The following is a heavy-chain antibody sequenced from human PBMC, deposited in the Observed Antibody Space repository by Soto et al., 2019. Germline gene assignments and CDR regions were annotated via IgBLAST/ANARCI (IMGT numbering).Heavy chain of an antibody. CDR1: GGSISSYY. D-gene: IGHD3-22*01. CDR3: GRGRYYYDSSGLNWFDP. Sequence: SETLSLTCTVSGGSISSYYWSWIRQPPGKGLEWIGYIYYSGSTNYNPSLKSRVTISVDTSKNQFSLKLSSVTAADTAVYYCGRGRYYYDSSGLNWFDPWGQGTLVTVS. V-gene: IGHV4-59*01. J-gene: IGHJ5*02. CDR2: IYYSGST.